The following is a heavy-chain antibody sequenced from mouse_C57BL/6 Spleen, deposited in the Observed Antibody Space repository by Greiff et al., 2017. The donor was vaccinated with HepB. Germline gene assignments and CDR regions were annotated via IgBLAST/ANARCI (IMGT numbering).Heavy chain of an antibody. V-gene: IGHV1-42*01. CDR2: INPSTGGT. Sequence: VQLQQSGPELVKPGASVKISCKASGYSFTGYYMNWVKQSPEKSLEWIGEINPSTGGTTYNQKFKAKATLTVDKSSSTAYMQLKSLTSEDSAVYYGARENFSVFAYWGQGTLVTVSA. CDR3: ARENFSVFAY. J-gene: IGHJ3*01. CDR1: GYSFTGYY.